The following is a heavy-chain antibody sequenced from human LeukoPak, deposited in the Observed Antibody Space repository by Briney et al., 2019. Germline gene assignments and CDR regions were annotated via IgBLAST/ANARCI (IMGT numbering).Heavy chain of an antibody. J-gene: IGHJ4*02. CDR2: INPNSGGT. Sequence: AASVKVSCKASGYTFTGYYMHWVRQAPGQGLEWMGWINPNSGGTNYAQKFQGRVTMTRDTSISTAYMELSRLRSDDRAVYYCARSKSSGWFTIDYWGQGTLVTVSS. CDR1: GYTFTGYY. D-gene: IGHD6-19*01. CDR3: ARSKSSGWFTIDY. V-gene: IGHV1-2*02.